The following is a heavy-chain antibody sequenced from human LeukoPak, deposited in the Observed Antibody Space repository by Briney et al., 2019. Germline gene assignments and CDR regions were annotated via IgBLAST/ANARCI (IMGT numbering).Heavy chain of an antibody. CDR1: GDTFTSYY. CDR3: ARVKAATGTFDP. Sequence: ASVKVSCKASGDTFTSYYMHWVRQAPGQGLAWMGIINPSGGSTSYAQKFQGRVTMTRDTSTSTVYMELSSLRSEDTAVYYCARVKAATGTFDPWGQRTLVTVSS. CDR2: INPSGGST. V-gene: IGHV1-46*01. D-gene: IGHD6-13*01. J-gene: IGHJ5*02.